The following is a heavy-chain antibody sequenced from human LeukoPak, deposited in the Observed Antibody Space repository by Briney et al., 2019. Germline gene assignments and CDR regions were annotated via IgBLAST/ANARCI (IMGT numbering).Heavy chain of an antibody. CDR1: GYTFTSYD. CDR3: ARRNFGSPRWFDP. D-gene: IGHD1-7*01. Sequence: ASVKVSCKASGYTFTSYDINWVRQATGQGLEWMGWMNPNSGNTGYAQKFQGRVTFTRDTSITTAYMELSSLESEDTAVYYCARRNFGSPRWFDPWGQGTLVTVS. V-gene: IGHV1-8*03. J-gene: IGHJ5*02. CDR2: MNPNSGNT.